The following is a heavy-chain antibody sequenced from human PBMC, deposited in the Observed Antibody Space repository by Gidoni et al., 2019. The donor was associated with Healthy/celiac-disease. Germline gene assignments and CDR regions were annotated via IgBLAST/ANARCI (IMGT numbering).Heavy chain of an antibody. Sequence: EVQLVESGGGLVKPGGSLRLSCAASGFTFSSYSMNWVRQAPGKGLEWVSSISSSSSYIYYADSVKGRSTIPRDNAKNSLYLQMNSLRAEDTAVYYCARDRPGITGTQLPQQGDYWGQGTLVTVSS. V-gene: IGHV3-21*01. J-gene: IGHJ4*02. CDR1: GFTFSSYS. CDR2: ISSSSSYI. D-gene: IGHD1-7*01. CDR3: ARDRPGITGTQLPQQGDY.